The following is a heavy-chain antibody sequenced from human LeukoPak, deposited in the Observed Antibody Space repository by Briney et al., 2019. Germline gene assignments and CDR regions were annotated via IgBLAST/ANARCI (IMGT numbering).Heavy chain of an antibody. V-gene: IGHV1-18*01. CDR2: ISAYNGNT. Sequence: GASVKVSCKASGYTFTSYGISWVRQAPGQGLEWMGWISAYNGNTNYAQKLQGRVTMTTDTSTSTAYMELRSLRSDDTAVYYCARRYDYGDYYYYYYMDVWGKGTTVTVSS. J-gene: IGHJ6*03. CDR1: GYTFTSYG. D-gene: IGHD4-17*01. CDR3: ARRYDYGDYYYYYYMDV.